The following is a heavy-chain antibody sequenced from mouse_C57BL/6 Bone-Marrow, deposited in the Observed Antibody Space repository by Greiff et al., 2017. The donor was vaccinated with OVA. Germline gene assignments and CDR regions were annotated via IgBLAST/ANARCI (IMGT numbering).Heavy chain of an antibody. CDR2: ITPSSGYT. J-gene: IGHJ2*01. CDR3: ARWGSSDY. Sequence: VHLHQSGADLAKPGASVKLSCKASGYTFTSYWMPWVNQRPGPGLAWIGYITPSSGYTKYNQKFKDKATLTADKSSSPAYMQLSSLTYENSAVYYCARWGSSDYWGQGTTLTVSS. V-gene: IGHV1-7*01. CDR1: GYTFTSYW.